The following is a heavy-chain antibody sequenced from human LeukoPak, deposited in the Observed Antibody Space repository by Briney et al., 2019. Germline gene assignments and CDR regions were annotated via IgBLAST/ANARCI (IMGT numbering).Heavy chain of an antibody. Sequence: SETLCLTCTVSGGSISSYYWNWIRQPPGKGLEWIAYVYYSGSTNCNPSLKSRVTISVDTSKNQFSLKLSSVTAADTALYYCARGSGYMDVWGKGSTVTVSS. J-gene: IGHJ6*03. CDR3: ARGSGYMDV. CDR1: GGSISSYY. V-gene: IGHV4-59*01. CDR2: VYYSGST.